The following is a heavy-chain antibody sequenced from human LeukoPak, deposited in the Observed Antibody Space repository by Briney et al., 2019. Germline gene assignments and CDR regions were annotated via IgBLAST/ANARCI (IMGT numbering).Heavy chain of an antibody. CDR2: IWSDGINR. CDR3: AKDWGGSRYYIDV. Sequence: GRSLRLSCAASGFTFRSHGMHWVRQAPGKGLEWVAIIWSDGINRYYADSVKGRFTISRDDSKDTLFLQMNTLTTEDTALYYCAKDWGGSRYYIDVWGRGTLVTVSS. CDR1: GFTFRSHG. J-gene: IGHJ6*03. V-gene: IGHV3-30*18. D-gene: IGHD5-18*01.